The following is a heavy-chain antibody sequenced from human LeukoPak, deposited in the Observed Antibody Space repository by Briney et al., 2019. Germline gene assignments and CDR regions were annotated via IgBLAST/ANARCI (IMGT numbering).Heavy chain of an antibody. CDR3: AELGITMIGGV. Sequence: GGSLRLSCGASGFTFSSYAMSWVRQAPGEGLEWVSGISGSDGYTYYADSVKGRFTISRDNSKNTLSLQMNSLRAEDTAVYYCAELGITMIGGVWGKGTTVTISS. CDR2: ISGSDGYT. V-gene: IGHV3-23*01. J-gene: IGHJ6*04. CDR1: GFTFSSYA. D-gene: IGHD3-10*02.